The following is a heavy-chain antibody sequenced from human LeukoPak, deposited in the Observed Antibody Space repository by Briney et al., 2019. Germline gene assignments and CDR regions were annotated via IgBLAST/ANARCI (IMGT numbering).Heavy chain of an antibody. CDR3: ARGSHSSGYYSYYFDY. Sequence: EASVKVSCKASRGTFSSYAISWVRQAPGQGLEWMGGIIPIFGTANYAQKFQGRVTITADESTSTAYMELSSLRSEDTAVYYCARGSHSSGYYSYYFDYWGQGTLVTVSS. J-gene: IGHJ4*02. CDR1: RGTFSSYA. CDR2: IIPIFGTA. V-gene: IGHV1-69*13. D-gene: IGHD3-22*01.